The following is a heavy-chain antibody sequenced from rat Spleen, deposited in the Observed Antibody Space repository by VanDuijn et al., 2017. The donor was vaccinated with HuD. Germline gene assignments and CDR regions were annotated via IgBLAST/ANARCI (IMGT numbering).Heavy chain of an antibody. CDR2: ISPSGGST. Sequence: EVQLVESGGGLVQPGRSLKLSCAASGFTFSNHGTHWIRQAPTKGLEWVASISPSGGSTYYRDSVKGRFTISRDNAKSTLYLQMNSLRSEDTATYYCAKATEGIPPLFDYWGQGVMVTVSS. CDR3: AKATEGIPPLFDY. D-gene: IGHD1-11*01. CDR1: GFTFSNHG. J-gene: IGHJ2*01. V-gene: IGHV5-19*01.